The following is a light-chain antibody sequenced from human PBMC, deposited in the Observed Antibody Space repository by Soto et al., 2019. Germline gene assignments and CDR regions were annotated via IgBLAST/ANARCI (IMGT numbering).Light chain of an antibody. V-gene: IGLV1-40*01. Sequence: QSVLTQPPSVSGAPGQSVTISCTGTSSNIGAGYDIHWYQQPPGTAPKLVIYNNHNRPSGVPDRFSGSKSGTSGSLAITGLQAEDEADYFCQAYDNSLGVFVLFGGGTKLTVL. CDR1: SSNIGAGYD. CDR2: NNH. J-gene: IGLJ3*02. CDR3: QAYDNSLGVFVL.